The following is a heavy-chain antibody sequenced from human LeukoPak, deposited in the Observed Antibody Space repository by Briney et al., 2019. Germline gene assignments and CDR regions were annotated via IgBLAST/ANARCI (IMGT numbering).Heavy chain of an antibody. D-gene: IGHD6-13*01. Sequence: GASVKVSCKASGYAFTSYAMNWVRQAPGQGLEWMGWINTNTGNPTYAQGFTGRFVFSLDTSVSTAYLQISSLKAEDTAVYYCARDQGFTAAGMGMDWFDPWGQGTLVTVSS. CDR3: ARDQGFTAAGMGMDWFDP. V-gene: IGHV7-4-1*02. CDR1: GYAFTSYA. CDR2: INTNTGNP. J-gene: IGHJ5*02.